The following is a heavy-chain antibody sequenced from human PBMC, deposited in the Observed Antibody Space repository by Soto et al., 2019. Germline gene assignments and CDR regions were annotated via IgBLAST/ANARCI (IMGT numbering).Heavy chain of an antibody. J-gene: IGHJ5*02. CDR2: IYYSGST. D-gene: IGHD3-3*01. Sequence: SETLSLTCTVSGGSISSGDYYWSWIRQPPEKGLEWIGYIYYSGSTYYNPSLKSRVTISVDTSKNQFSLKLSSVTAADTAVYYCARAYYDFWSGYGSWFDPWGQGTLVTVSS. V-gene: IGHV4-30-4*01. CDR3: ARAYYDFWSGYGSWFDP. CDR1: GGSISSGDYY.